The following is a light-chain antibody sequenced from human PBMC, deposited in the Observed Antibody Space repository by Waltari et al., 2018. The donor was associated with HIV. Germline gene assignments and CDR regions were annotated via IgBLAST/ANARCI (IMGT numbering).Light chain of an antibody. J-gene: IGLJ2*01. V-gene: IGLV3-1*01. Sequence: SYELTQPPSVSVSPGQTASITCPGDKLGDKYACWYQQKPGQSPVLVIYHDIQRPSGIPVRVSGSNPGNTATMTISGTQAMDEADYYCQAWDSSTVVFGGGTKLTVL. CDR2: HDI. CDR1: KLGDKY. CDR3: QAWDSSTVV.